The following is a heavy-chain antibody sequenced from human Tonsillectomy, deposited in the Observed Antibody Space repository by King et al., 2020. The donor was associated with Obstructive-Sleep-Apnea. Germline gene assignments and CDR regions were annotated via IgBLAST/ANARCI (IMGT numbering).Heavy chain of an antibody. CDR1: GGSISTYY. Sequence: VQLQESGPGLLKPSETLSLTCTVSGGSISTYYWSRIRQSPGKGLEWIGYIYYSGSTNYNPSLRSRVTISVDTSKNHFSLKLTSVTAADTAVYYCARHDGGLNWFDPWGQGTLVTVSS. CDR2: IYYSGST. V-gene: IGHV4-59*08. CDR3: ARHDGGLNWFDP. D-gene: IGHD4-23*01. J-gene: IGHJ5*02.